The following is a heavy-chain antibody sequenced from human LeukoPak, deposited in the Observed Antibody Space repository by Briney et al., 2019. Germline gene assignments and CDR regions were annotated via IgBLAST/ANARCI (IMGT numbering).Heavy chain of an antibody. Sequence: ASVKVSCKASGYTFTSYGISWVRQGPGQGLEWMGWISAYNGNTNYAQKLQGSVTMTTDTSTSTAYMELRSLRSDDTAVYYCARGLFGELVFDYWGQGTLVTVSS. CDR2: ISAYNGNT. V-gene: IGHV1-18*01. D-gene: IGHD3-10*02. J-gene: IGHJ4*02. CDR3: ARGLFGELVFDY. CDR1: GYTFTSYG.